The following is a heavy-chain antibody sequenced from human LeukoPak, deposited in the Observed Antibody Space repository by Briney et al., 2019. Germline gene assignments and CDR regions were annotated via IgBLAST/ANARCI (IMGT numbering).Heavy chain of an antibody. CDR3: ARVKGSSGFDY. Sequence: SETLSLTCTVSGGSISSYYWSWIRQPPGKGLEWIGYIYYSGGTNYNPSLKSRVTISVDTSKNQFSLKLSSVTAADTAVYYCARVKGSSGFDYWGQGTLVTVSS. CDR2: IYYSGGT. CDR1: GGSISSYY. D-gene: IGHD3-22*01. J-gene: IGHJ4*02. V-gene: IGHV4-59*01.